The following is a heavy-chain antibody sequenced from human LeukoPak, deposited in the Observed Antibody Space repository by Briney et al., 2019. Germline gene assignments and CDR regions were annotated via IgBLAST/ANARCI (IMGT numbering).Heavy chain of an antibody. J-gene: IGHJ3*02. CDR1: GGSISSSSYY. CDR3: ARSYYDSSGYSSVWFQPPDAFDI. D-gene: IGHD3-22*01. CDR2: IYYSGST. V-gene: IGHV4-39*07. Sequence: NPSETLSLTCTVSGGSISSSSYYWGWIRQPPGKGLEWIGSIYYSGSTYYNPSLKSRVTISVDTSKNQFSLKLSSVTAADTAVYYCARSYYDSSGYSSVWFQPPDAFDIWGQGTMVTVSS.